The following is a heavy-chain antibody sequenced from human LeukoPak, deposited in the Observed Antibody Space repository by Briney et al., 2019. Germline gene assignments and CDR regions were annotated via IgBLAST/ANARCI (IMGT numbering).Heavy chain of an antibody. CDR3: AKDTGGYGMDV. V-gene: IGHV3-48*04. CDR2: ISSSSSTI. CDR1: GFTVSSNY. J-gene: IGHJ6*02. D-gene: IGHD3-10*01. Sequence: PGGSLRLSCAASGFTVSSNYMSWVRQAPGKGLEWVSYISSSSSTIYYADSVKGRFTISRDNAKNSLYLQMNSLRAEDTALYYCAKDTGGYGMDVWGQGTTVTVSS.